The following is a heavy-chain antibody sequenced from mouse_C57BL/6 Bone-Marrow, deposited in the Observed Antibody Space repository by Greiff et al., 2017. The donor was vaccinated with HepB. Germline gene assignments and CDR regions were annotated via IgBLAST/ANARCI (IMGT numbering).Heavy chain of an antibody. CDR3: ARKGPYYGSSPYYFDY. Sequence: VQLKQSGPVLVKPGASVKMSCKASGYTFTDYYMNWVKQSHGKSLEWIGVINPYNGGTSYNQKFKGKATLTVDKSSSTAYMELNSLTSEDSAVYYCARKGPYYGSSPYYFDYWGQGTTLTVSS. CDR1: GYTFTDYY. D-gene: IGHD1-1*01. V-gene: IGHV1-19*01. CDR2: INPYNGGT. J-gene: IGHJ2*01.